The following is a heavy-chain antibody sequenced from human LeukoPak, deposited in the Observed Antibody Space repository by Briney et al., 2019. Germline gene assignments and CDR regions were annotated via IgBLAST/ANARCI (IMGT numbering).Heavy chain of an antibody. D-gene: IGHD3-10*01. CDR1: GFTFSTYW. CDR2: TREDGSEK. CDR3: ARDLAGHYYGSGSSFDY. J-gene: IGHJ4*02. V-gene: IGHV3-7*01. Sequence: TGGSLRLSCTASGFTFSTYWMSWVRQAPGKGLEWVANTREDGSEKYYVDSVKGRFTISRDNAKNSLYLQMNSLRAEDTAVYYCARDLAGHYYGSGSSFDYWGQGTLVTVSS.